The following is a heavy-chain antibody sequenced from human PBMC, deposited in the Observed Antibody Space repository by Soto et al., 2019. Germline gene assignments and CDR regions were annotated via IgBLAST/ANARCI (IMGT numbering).Heavy chain of an antibody. CDR3: ARVPGYCSGGSCTRIDYYYGMDV. J-gene: IGHJ6*02. Sequence: ASVKVSCKASGYTFTNYAMHWVRQAPGQRLEWMGWINAGNGNTKYSQKFQGRVTITRDTSASTAYMELSSLRSEDTAVYYCARVPGYCSGGSCTRIDYYYGMDVWGQGTTVTVSS. CDR1: GYTFTNYA. V-gene: IGHV1-3*01. CDR2: INAGNGNT. D-gene: IGHD2-15*01.